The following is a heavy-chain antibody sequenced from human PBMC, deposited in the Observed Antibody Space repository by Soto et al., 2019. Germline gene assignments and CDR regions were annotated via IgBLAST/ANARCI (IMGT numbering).Heavy chain of an antibody. CDR2: IKQDGSEK. D-gene: IGHD1-20*01. CDR1: GFTFSIHW. CDR3: ARDWYMDY. Sequence: VPLVESGGGLVQPGESLRLSCAASGFTFSIHWINWIRQTPGRGLEWLAVIKQDGSEKYYVDSVKGRFTVSRDNAMNSAYLQMNSLRVDDTAVYYCARDWYMDYWGQGTLVTVSS. V-gene: IGHV3-7*04. J-gene: IGHJ4*02.